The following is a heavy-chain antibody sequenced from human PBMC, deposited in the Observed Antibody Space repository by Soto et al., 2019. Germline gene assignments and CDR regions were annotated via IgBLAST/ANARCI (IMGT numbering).Heavy chain of an antibody. CDR1: GGSISIGGYY. CDR2: IYYSGVT. J-gene: IGHJ4*02. Sequence: QVQLLESGPGLVKPSQTLSLTCTVSGGSISIGGYYWSWIRQHPGKGLEWIGYIYYSGVTYYSPSLKMRVTISIDTSKNQFSLKLSSVTAADTAVYYCAGGVLYWGQGTLVTVSS. V-gene: IGHV4-31*03. CDR3: AGGVLY.